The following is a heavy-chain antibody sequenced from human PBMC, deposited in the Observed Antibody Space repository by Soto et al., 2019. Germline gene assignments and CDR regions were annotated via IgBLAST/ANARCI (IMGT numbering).Heavy chain of an antibody. CDR1: GYTFTSYG. J-gene: IGHJ4*02. D-gene: IGHD1-26*01. V-gene: IGHV1-18*01. CDR3: GRDPYSGARYYLDL. CDR2: ISAYNGNT. Sequence: ASVKVSCKASGYTFTSYGISWVRQAPGQGLEWMGWISAYNGNTNYAQKLQGRVTMTTDTSTSTAYMEMKSLRAEDTAVYYCGRDPYSGARYYLDLWGQGTQVTVSS.